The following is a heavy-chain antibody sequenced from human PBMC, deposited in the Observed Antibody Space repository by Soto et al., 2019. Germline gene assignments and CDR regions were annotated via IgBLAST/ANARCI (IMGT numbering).Heavy chain of an antibody. CDR3: AREATAYPGARDDAFDL. J-gene: IGHJ3*01. CDR1: GFTISSYA. V-gene: IGHV3-23*01. D-gene: IGHD1-1*01. Sequence: EVALLESGGGLIQPGGSHSLSCVASGFTISSYAMSWVRQAPGKGPEWVSGISGSSLKVHSTDSVKGRFTISRDNSKNTLFLQMDGLRAEDTGIYFCAREATAYPGARDDAFDLWGPGPLVTVSS. CDR2: ISGSSLKV.